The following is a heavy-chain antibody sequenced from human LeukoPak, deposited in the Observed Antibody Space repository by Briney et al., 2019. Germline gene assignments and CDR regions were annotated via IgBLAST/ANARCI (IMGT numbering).Heavy chain of an antibody. CDR3: AREGFGTNGVYYYCYYMDV. CDR2: IYTSGST. Sequence: SETLSLTCTVSGGSISSGSYYWSWIRQPAGKGLEWIGRIYTSGSTNYNPSLKSRVTISVDTSKNQFSLKLSSVTAADTAVYYCAREGFGTNGVYYYCYYMDVWGKGTTVTVSS. D-gene: IGHD2-8*01. V-gene: IGHV4-61*02. J-gene: IGHJ6*03. CDR1: GGSISSGSYY.